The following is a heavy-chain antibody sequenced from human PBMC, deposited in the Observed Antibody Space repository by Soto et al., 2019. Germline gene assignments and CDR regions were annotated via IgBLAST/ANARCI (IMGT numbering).Heavy chain of an antibody. CDR1: GGIFSSYR. Sequence: ASVKVSCKASGGIFSSYRINWVRQAPGQGLEWVGGIVPIRRTADIAQKFQGRVTITADESARTAYMELRSLKSQDTAVYYCARDSGAKLSSSWGQGTPVTVSS. CDR3: ARDSGAKLSSS. CDR2: IVPIRRTA. D-gene: IGHD2-2*01. J-gene: IGHJ4*02. V-gene: IGHV1-69*13.